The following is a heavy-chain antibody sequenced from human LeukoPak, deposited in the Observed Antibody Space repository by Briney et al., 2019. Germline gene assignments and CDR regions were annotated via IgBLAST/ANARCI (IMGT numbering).Heavy chain of an antibody. Sequence: GGSLRLSCEVSGFAFTDYGMHWVRQAPGKGLDWVAVIWNDGSNKFEADSVKGRFTISRDNSKNTLYLQMNSLRAEDTAVYYCARDYSYDILTGTRFDYWGQGTLVTVSS. D-gene: IGHD3-9*01. J-gene: IGHJ4*02. CDR3: ARDYSYDILTGTRFDY. CDR2: IWNDGSNK. V-gene: IGHV3-33*01. CDR1: GFAFTDYG.